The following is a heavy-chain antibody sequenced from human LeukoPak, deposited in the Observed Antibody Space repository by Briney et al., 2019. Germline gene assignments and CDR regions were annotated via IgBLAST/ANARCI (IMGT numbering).Heavy chain of an antibody. CDR3: ARRRSSRGHCSSTSCPTRGDSWFDP. D-gene: IGHD2-2*01. J-gene: IGHJ5*02. Sequence: KPSETLSLTCTVSGGSISSSSYYWGWIRQPPGKGLEWIGSIYYSGSTYYNPSLKSRVTISVDTSKNQFSLKLSSVRAADTAVYYCARRRSSRGHCSSTSCPTRGDSWFDPWGQGTLVTVSS. V-gene: IGHV4-39*01. CDR1: GGSISSSSYY. CDR2: IYYSGST.